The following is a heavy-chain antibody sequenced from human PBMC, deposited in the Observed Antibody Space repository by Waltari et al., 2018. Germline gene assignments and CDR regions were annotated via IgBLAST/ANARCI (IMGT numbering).Heavy chain of an antibody. V-gene: IGHV4-34*01. CDR1: GGSFSGYY. J-gene: IGHJ3*02. Sequence: QLQLQESGPGLLKPSETLSLTCAVYGGSFSGYYWSWIRQPPGKGLEWIGEINHSGSTNYNPSLKSRVTISVDTSKNQFSLKLSSVTAADTAVYYCARGGRWFGDAFDIWGQGTMVTVSS. D-gene: IGHD3-10*01. CDR2: INHSGST. CDR3: ARGGRWFGDAFDI.